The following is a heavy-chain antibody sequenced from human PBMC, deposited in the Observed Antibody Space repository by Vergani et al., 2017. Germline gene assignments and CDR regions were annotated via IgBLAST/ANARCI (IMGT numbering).Heavy chain of an antibody. V-gene: IGHV1-18*04. CDR1: GYTFRNYG. CDR2: ISVYNGET. Sequence: QVQLVQSGAEVKKPGASVKVSCEGSGYTFRNYGISWVRQAPGEGLEWLGWISVYNGETKFAQKFQGRVTLTRDTSTDTAYMEMGSLRSDDTAVYYCARSDSSGYRHVGLGHYWGQGTLVTVSS. CDR3: ARSDSSGYRHVGLGHY. J-gene: IGHJ4*02. D-gene: IGHD3-22*01.